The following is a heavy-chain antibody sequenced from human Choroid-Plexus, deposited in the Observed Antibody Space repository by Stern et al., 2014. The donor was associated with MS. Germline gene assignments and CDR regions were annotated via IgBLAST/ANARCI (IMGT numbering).Heavy chain of an antibody. J-gene: IGHJ4*02. Sequence: VQLVQSGGGVAQPGRPLILSCAASGFTFSNFGMHWVRQAPGKGLEWVALISYDGSDKYYADPVKGRFTIFRDNSKNTLYMHMNSLRAEDTAVYYCAKDRQWSTYFFDYWGQGSRVTVSS. CDR3: AKDRQWSTYFFDY. D-gene: IGHD2-15*01. CDR1: GFTFSNFG. CDR2: ISYDGSDK. V-gene: IGHV3-30*18.